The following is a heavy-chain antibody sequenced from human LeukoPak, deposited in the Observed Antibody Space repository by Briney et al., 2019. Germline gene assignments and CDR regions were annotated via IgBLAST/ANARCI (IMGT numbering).Heavy chain of an antibody. V-gene: IGHV3-33*01. CDR1: GFTFSSYG. J-gene: IGHJ4*02. CDR3: ATSITMIDRGDY. D-gene: IGHD3-22*01. CDR2: IWYDGSNK. Sequence: GGSLRLSCAASGFTFSSYGMHWARQAPGKGLEWVAVIWYDGSNKYYADSVKGRFTISRDNSKNTLYLQMNSLRAEDTAVYYCATSITMIDRGDYWGQGTLVTVSS.